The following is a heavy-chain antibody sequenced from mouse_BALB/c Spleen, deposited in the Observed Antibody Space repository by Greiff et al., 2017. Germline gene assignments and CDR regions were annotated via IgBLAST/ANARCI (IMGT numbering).Heavy chain of an antibody. V-gene: IGHV1-77*01. Sequence: QVQLQQSGAELARPGASVKLSCKASGYTFTDYYINWVKQRTGQGLEWIGEIYPGSGNTYYNEKFKGKATLTADKSSSTAYMQLSSLTSEDSAVYFCARVLNDYAWFAYWGQGTLVTVSA. CDR3: ARVLNDYAWFAY. CDR2: IYPGSGNT. J-gene: IGHJ3*01. D-gene: IGHD2-4*01. CDR1: GYTFTDYY.